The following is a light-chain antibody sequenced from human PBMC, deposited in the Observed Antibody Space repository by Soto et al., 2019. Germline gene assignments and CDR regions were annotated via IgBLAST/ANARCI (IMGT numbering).Light chain of an antibody. CDR2: GAS. V-gene: IGKV3-15*01. Sequence: EIVMTQSPATPSWSPVERATLSCRASQSVSSNLAWYQQKPGQAPRLLIYGASTRATGIPARFSGSGSGTEFTLTISSLQSEDFAVYYCHQYNYSPPYTFGQGTRLEIK. CDR1: QSVSSN. J-gene: IGKJ5*01. CDR3: HQYNYSPPYT.